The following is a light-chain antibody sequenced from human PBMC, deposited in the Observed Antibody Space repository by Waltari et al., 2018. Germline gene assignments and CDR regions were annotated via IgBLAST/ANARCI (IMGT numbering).Light chain of an antibody. J-gene: IGKJ1*01. Sequence: IQVPQSPSSLSASVGDRVTITCRASQTISNYLNWYQQKPGKVPKLLIFAASSLQSGVPSRFSGSGSGTDFTLTISSLESEDFATYYCQQSYTSPRTFGQGTKVEI. V-gene: IGKV1-39*01. CDR3: QQSYTSPRT. CDR1: QTISNY. CDR2: AAS.